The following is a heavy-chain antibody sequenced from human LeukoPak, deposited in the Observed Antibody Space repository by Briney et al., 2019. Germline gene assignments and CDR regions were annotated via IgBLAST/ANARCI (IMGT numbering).Heavy chain of an antibody. Sequence: SETLSLTCAVYGGSFSGYYWSWIRQPPGKGLEWIGEINHSGSTNYNPSLKSRVTISVDTSKNQFSLKLSSVTAADTAVYYCARGQRRGRPFDLWGRGTLVTVSS. CDR3: ARGQRRGRPFDL. V-gene: IGHV4-34*01. CDR2: INHSGST. J-gene: IGHJ2*01. CDR1: GGSFSGYY.